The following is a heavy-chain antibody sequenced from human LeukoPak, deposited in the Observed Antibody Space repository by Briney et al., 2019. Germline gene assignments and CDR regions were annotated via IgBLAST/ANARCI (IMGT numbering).Heavy chain of an antibody. CDR2: IYYSGST. J-gene: IGHJ4*02. V-gene: IGHV4-59*08. CDR3: ARHFVSVAGTRFDY. CDR1: GGSMSSYY. Sequence: PSETLSLTCTVSGGSMSSYYWSWIRQPPGKGLEWIGYIYYSGSTNYNPSLKSRVTISVDTSKNQFSLKLSSVTAADTAVYYCARHFVSVAGTRFDYWGQGTLVTVSS. D-gene: IGHD6-19*01.